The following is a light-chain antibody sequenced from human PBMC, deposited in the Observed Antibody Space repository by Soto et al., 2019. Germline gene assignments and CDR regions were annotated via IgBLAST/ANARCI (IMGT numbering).Light chain of an antibody. CDR2: DGT. J-gene: IGKJ4*01. V-gene: IGKV1-33*01. CDR3: HQYFNPRT. CDR1: PHISDY. Sequence: DTRLTQSPSSLSASVGDRVTITCQASPHISDYLNWYQQKPGKAPKLLIYDGTKLETGVPSRFSGSGSGTEFTFTISSLQPEDTATYYCHQYFNPRTFGGGTKVEIK.